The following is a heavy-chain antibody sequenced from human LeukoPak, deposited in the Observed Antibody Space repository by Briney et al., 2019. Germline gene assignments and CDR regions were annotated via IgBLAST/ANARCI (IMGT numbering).Heavy chain of an antibody. V-gene: IGHV1-18*01. CDR1: GYTFTSYG. CDR3: AGAGYSSSWYGTDDAFDI. J-gene: IGHJ3*02. Sequence: ASVKVSCKASGYTFTSYGISWVRQAPGQGLEWMGWISAYNGNTNYAQKFQGRVTMTRNTSISTAYMELSSLRSEDTAVYYCAGAGYSSSWYGTDDAFDIWGQGTMVTVSS. D-gene: IGHD6-13*01. CDR2: ISAYNGNT.